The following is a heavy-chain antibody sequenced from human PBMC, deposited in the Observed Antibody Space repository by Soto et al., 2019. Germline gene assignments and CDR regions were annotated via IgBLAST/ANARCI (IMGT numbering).Heavy chain of an antibody. V-gene: IGHV3-23*01. J-gene: IGHJ1*01. Sequence: GGSLRLSCAASGFTFSSYAMSWVRQAPGKGLEWVSAISGSGGSTYYADSVKGRFTISRDNSKNTLYLQMNSLRAEDTAVYYCAKVMHDSSGYYEYFQHWGQGTLVTVSS. CDR1: GFTFSSYA. CDR3: AKVMHDSSGYYEYFQH. CDR2: ISGSGGST. D-gene: IGHD3-22*01.